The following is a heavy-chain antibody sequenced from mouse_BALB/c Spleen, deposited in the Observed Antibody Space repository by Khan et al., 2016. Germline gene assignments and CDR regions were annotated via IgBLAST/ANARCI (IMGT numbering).Heavy chain of an antibody. CDR1: GYTFTNYG. D-gene: IGHD1-1*01. CDR3: ARYRDYYGSSRYFDV. Sequence: QIQLVQSGPELKRPGKTVKISCKASGYTFTNYGITWVKQAPGKGLKWMGWINTYSGESTSADDFTGRFAFSLETSANTAYLQINNLKNEETATYFGARYRDYYGSSRYFDVWGAGTTVTVSS. CDR2: INTYSGES. V-gene: IGHV9-3-1*01. J-gene: IGHJ1*01.